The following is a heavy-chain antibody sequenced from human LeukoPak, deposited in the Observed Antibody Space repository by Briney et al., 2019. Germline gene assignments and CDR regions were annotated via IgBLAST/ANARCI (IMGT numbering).Heavy chain of an antibody. Sequence: PGGSLRLSCAASGFTFSRDWMSWVRQAPGKGLEWVATIMKVGRETYYMDSVKGRFTISRDNAKKSLYLQMNSLRAEDTAVYYCARHLSGVTGYTYGRGIDYWGKGTLVTVSS. CDR2: IMKVGRET. J-gene: IGHJ4*02. V-gene: IGHV3-7*01. D-gene: IGHD5-18*01. CDR3: ARHLSGVTGYTYGRGIDY. CDR1: GFTFSRDW.